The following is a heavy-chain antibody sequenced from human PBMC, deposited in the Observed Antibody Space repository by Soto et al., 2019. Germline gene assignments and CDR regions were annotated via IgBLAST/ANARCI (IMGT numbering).Heavy chain of an antibody. CDR1: GGTFSSYT. CDR2: IIPILGIA. J-gene: IGHJ4*02. CDR3: ARSATGGGAEDH. V-gene: IGHV1-69*02. Sequence: QVQLVQSGAEVKKPGSSVKVSCKASGGTFSSYTISWVRQAPGQGLEWMGRIIPILGIANYAQKFQGRVTITADKSPSTAYMELSSLRSEDTAVYYCARSATGGGAEDHWGQGTLVTVSS. D-gene: IGHD1-26*01.